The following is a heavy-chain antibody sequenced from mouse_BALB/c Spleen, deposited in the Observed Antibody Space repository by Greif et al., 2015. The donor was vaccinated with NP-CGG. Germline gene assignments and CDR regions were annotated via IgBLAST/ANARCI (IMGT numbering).Heavy chain of an antibody. Sequence: QVQLQQSGPGLVAPSQSLSTTCTVSGFSLTSYGVHWVRQPPGKGLEWLGVIRAGGSTNYNSALMSRLSISKDNSKSQVFLKMNSLQTDDTAMYYCASGGGTYYFDYWGQGTTLAVSS. V-gene: IGHV2-9*02. J-gene: IGHJ2*01. D-gene: IGHD4-1*01. CDR1: GFSLTSYG. CDR2: IRAGGST. CDR3: ASGGGTYYFDY.